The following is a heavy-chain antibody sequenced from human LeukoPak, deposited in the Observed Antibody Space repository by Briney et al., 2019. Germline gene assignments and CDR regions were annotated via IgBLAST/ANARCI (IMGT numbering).Heavy chain of an antibody. V-gene: IGHV4-34*01. CDR3: ARTGGMATLYDAFDI. J-gene: IGHJ3*02. CDR2: INHSGST. CDR1: GGSFSGYY. D-gene: IGHD5-24*01. Sequence: SETLSLTCAVYGGSFSGYYWSWIRQPPGKGLEWIGEINHSGSTNYNPSLKSRVTISVDTSKNQFSLKLSSVTAADTAVYYCARTGGMATLYDAFDIWGQGTMVTVSS.